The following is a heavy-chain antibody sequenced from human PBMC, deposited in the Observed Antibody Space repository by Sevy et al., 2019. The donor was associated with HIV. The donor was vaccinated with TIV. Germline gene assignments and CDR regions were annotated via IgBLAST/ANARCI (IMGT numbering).Heavy chain of an antibody. CDR2: IYYSGST. V-gene: IGHV4-39*01. J-gene: IGHJ5*02. CDR1: GGSISSSSYY. Sequence: SETLSLTCTVSGGSISSSSYYWGWIRQPPGKGLEWIGSIYYSGSTYYNPSLKSRVTISVDTSKNQFSLKLSSVTAADTAVYYCVRRGGGMVRGVHRNWFDPWGQGTLVTVSS. D-gene: IGHD3-10*01. CDR3: VRRGGGMVRGVHRNWFDP.